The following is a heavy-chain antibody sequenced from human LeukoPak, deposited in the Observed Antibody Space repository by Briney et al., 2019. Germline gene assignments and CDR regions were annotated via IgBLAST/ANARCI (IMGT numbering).Heavy chain of an antibody. J-gene: IGHJ4*02. V-gene: IGHV3-23*01. CDR2: ISGSGGST. D-gene: IGHD1/OR15-1a*01. CDR3: AKRAPVAAAGTGRYFDY. CDR1: AFTFSGYA. Sequence: PGGSLRLSCAASAFTFSGYAMSWVRPAPGKGLEWVSAISGSGGSTYYADSVKGRFTTSRDNSKNTLYLQMTSLRAEDTAVYYCAKRAPVAAAGTGRYFDYWGQGTLVTVSS.